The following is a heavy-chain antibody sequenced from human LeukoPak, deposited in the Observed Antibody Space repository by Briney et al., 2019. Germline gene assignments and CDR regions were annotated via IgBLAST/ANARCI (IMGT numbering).Heavy chain of an antibody. J-gene: IGHJ1*01. CDR2: IKSKTDGGTT. Sequence: PGGSLRLSCAASGFTFSNAWMSWVRQAPGKGLEWVGRIKSKTDGGTTDYAAPVKGRFTISRDDSKNTLYLQMNSLKTEDTAVYHCTTVHSSGWVEYFQHWGQGTLVTVSS. D-gene: IGHD6-19*01. CDR3: TTVHSSGWVEYFQH. CDR1: GFTFSNAW. V-gene: IGHV3-15*01.